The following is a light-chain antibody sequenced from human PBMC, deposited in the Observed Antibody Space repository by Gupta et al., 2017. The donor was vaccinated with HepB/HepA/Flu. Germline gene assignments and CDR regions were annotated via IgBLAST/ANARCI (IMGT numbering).Light chain of an antibody. CDR2: GAS. J-gene: IGKJ4*01. V-gene: IGKV3-15*01. Sequence: EIVMTQSPATLSVSPGERATLSCRASQSVSSNLAWYQQKPGQAPRLVLYGASTRATGIPARFSGSGSGTEFTLTISSLQSEDFAVYYCQQYTNWPPLTFAGGTKVEIK. CDR1: QSVSSN. CDR3: QQYTNWPPLT.